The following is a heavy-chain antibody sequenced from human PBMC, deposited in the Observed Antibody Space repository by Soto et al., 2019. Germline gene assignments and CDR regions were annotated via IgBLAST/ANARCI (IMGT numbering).Heavy chain of an antibody. CDR2: ISGSGGST. Sequence: GGSLSLSCAASGFTFSSYAMSWVRQAPGKGLEWVSAISGSGGSTYYADSVKGRFTISRDNSKNTLYLQMNSLRAEDTAVYYCAKDMDSSSWYDYYYSYGMDVCGPATPATV. D-gene: IGHD6-13*01. J-gene: IGHJ6*02. CDR3: AKDMDSSSWYDYYYSYGMDV. V-gene: IGHV3-23*01. CDR1: GFTFSSYA.